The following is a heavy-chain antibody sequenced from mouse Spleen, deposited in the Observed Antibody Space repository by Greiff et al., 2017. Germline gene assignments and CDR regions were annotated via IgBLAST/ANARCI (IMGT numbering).Heavy chain of an antibody. D-gene: IGHD1-1*01. V-gene: IGHV2-9-2*01. CDR2: IWTGGGT. Sequence: VKLVESGPGLVAPSQSLSITCTVSGFSLTSYDISWIRQPPGKGLEWLGVIWTGGGTNYNTAFMSRLSISKDNSKSQVFLKMNSLQTDDTAIYYCVRAYGSSLGFDYWGQGTTLTVSS. J-gene: IGHJ2*01. CDR1: GFSLTSYD. CDR3: VRAYGSSLGFDY.